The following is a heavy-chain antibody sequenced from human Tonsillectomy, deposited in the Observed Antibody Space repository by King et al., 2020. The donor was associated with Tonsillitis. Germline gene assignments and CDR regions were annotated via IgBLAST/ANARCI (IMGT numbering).Heavy chain of an antibody. CDR1: GFTFISFS. CDR2: ISSSSNTI. CDR3: AKMVATNIYYFDY. D-gene: IGHD5-24*01. J-gene: IGHJ4*02. V-gene: IGHV3-48*01. Sequence: VQLVESGGGLVQPGGSLRLSCAASGFTFISFSFNWVRQAPGKGLEWGAYISSSSNTIYYSDSVKGRFTISRDNAKNSLYLQMNSLRVEDTAVYYCAKMVATNIYYFDYWGQGTLVTVSS.